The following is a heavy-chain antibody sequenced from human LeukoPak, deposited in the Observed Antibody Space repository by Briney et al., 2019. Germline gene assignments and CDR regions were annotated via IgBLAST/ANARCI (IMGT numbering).Heavy chain of an antibody. J-gene: IGHJ4*02. CDR3: AKVLSYSSSWYNYFDY. Sequence: GGSLRLSCAASGFTFSSYWMSWVRQAPGKGLEWVATIRQDGSQKYYVDSVKGRFTISRDNSKNTLYLQMNSLRAEDTAVYYCAKVLSYSSSWYNYFDYWGQGTLVTVSS. CDR1: GFTFSSYW. CDR2: IRQDGSQK. V-gene: IGHV3-7*03. D-gene: IGHD6-13*01.